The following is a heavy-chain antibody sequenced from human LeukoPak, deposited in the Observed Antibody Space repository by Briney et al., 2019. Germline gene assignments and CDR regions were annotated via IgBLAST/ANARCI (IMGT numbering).Heavy chain of an antibody. D-gene: IGHD2-8*01. CDR3: ARDRHCVNGVCHSPPGMDV. Sequence: GGSLRLSCAASGFILNDYGMHWVRQAPGKGLEWVADIWFDKNQHFADSVKGRFAISRDNSKNTVYLQINGLRAKDTAVYYCARDRHCVNGVCHSPPGMDVWGQGTTVTVSS. CDR2: IWFDKNQ. J-gene: IGHJ6*02. CDR1: GFILNDYG. V-gene: IGHV3-33*01.